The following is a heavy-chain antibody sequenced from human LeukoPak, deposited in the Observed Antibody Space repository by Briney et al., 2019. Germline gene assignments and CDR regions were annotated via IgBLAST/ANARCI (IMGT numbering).Heavy chain of an antibody. J-gene: IGHJ4*02. CDR1: GFTFSSYS. V-gene: IGHV3-21*01. D-gene: IGHD5-24*01. CDR3: ARDRGMATVPDY. CDR2: ISSSSSYI. Sequence: GGSLRPSCAASGFTFSSYSMNWVRQAPGKGLEWVSSISSSSSYIYYADSVKGRFTISRDNAKNSLYLQMNSLRAEDTAVYYCARDRGMATVPDYWGQGTLVTVSS.